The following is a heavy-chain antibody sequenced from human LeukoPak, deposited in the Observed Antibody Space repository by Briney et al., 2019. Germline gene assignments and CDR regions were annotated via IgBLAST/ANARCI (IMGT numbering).Heavy chain of an antibody. CDR1: GFTFSSYS. CDR3: AKDEEATVTTLSY. CDR2: ISSSSSYI. V-gene: IGHV3-21*04. J-gene: IGHJ4*02. Sequence: GGSLRLSCAASGFTFSSYSMNWVRQAPGKGLEWVSSISSSSSYIYYADSVKGRFTISRDNSKNTLYLQMNSLRAEDTAVYYCAKDEEATVTTLSYWGQGTLVTVSS. D-gene: IGHD4-17*01.